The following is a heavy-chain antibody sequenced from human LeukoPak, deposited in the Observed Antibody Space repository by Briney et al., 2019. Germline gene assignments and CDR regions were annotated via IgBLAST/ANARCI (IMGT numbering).Heavy chain of an antibody. Sequence: SETLSLTCTVSGGSISSGSYYWSWLRQPAGKGLEWIGRIYTSGSTNYNPSLKSRVTISVDTTKNQFSLKLSSVTAADTAVYYCARVNTQGVPSPWGQGILVTVSS. CDR2: IYTSGST. CDR1: GGSISSGSYY. D-gene: IGHD3-16*01. J-gene: IGHJ5*02. CDR3: ARVNTQGVPSP. V-gene: IGHV4-61*02.